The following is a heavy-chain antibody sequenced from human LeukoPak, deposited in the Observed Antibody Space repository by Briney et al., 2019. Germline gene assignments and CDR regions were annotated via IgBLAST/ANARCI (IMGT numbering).Heavy chain of an antibody. V-gene: IGHV3-30*18. Sequence: GGSLRLSCAASGFTFSSYGMHWVRQAPGKGLEWVAVISYDGSNKYYADSVKGRFTISRDNSKNTLYLQMNSLRAEDTAVYYCAKDSQITMIVVAIGYFDYWGQGTLVTVSS. CDR2: ISYDGSNK. CDR1: GFTFSSYG. CDR3: AKDSQITMIVVAIGYFDY. J-gene: IGHJ4*02. D-gene: IGHD3-22*01.